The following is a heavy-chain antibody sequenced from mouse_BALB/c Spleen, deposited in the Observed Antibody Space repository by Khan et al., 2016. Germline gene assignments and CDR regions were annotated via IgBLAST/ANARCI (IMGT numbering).Heavy chain of an antibody. D-gene: IGHD6-1*01. Sequence: QIQLVQSGPDLKKPGGTVKISCKASGYAFTNYGMNWVKQAPGKGLEWMGWIDTYSGESTYADDFKGRCAFSLETSGSTAYLQIISLKNEDIATYLFARRRQLYLYYAMDYWGQVTSVTVSS. CDR1: GYAFTNYG. V-gene: IGHV9-1*02. J-gene: IGHJ4*01. CDR2: IDTYSGES. CDR3: ARRRQLYLYYAMDY.